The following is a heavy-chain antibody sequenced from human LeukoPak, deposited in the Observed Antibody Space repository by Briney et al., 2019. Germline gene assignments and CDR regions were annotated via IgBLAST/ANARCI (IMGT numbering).Heavy chain of an antibody. D-gene: IGHD3-10*01. J-gene: IGHJ4*02. CDR3: ASDTYYYGSGSYYKGQC. CDR2: INQDGEKT. V-gene: IGHV3-7*04. Sequence: GGSLRLSCAASTLSFSNYWMTWVRQVPGKGLEWVATINQDGEKTHYVDSVKGRFTISRDNPKNSLYLQMNSLTIEDTAVYYCASDTYYYGSGSYYKGQCWGQGALVADSS. CDR1: TLSFSNYW.